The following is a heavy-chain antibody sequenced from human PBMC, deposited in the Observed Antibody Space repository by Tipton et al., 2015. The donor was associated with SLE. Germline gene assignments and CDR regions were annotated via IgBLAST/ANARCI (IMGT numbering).Heavy chain of an antibody. V-gene: IGHV3-23*03. CDR2: IYSGGSST. D-gene: IGHD3-9*01. CDR3: ALDEYFQH. J-gene: IGHJ1*01. Sequence: SLRLSCAASGFTFSSYAMSWVRPAPGKGLEWVSVIYSGGSSTYYADSVKGRFTISRDNSKNTLYLQMNSLRAEDTAVYYCALDEYFQHWGQGTLVTVSS. CDR1: GFTFSSYA.